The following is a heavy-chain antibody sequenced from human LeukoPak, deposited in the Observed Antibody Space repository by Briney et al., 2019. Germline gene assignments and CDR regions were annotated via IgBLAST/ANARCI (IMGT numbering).Heavy chain of an antibody. V-gene: IGHV4-34*01. D-gene: IGHD2-21*01. CDR3: ARLKIPSYYYGMDV. Sequence: SETLSLTCAVYGGSFSGYYWSWIRQPPGKGLEWIGEINHSGSTNYNPSLKSRVTISVDTSKNQFSLKLSSVTAADTAVYYCARLKIPSYYYGMDVWGEGTTVTVSS. CDR1: GGSFSGYY. J-gene: IGHJ6*04. CDR2: INHSGST.